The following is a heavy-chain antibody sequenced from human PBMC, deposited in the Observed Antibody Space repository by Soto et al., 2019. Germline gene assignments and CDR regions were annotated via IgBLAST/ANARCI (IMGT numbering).Heavy chain of an antibody. CDR1: GFTVSSNY. J-gene: IGHJ4*02. CDR3: ASYSYGLYYFDY. Sequence: EVQLVETGGGLIQPGGSLRLSYAASGFTVSSNYMSWVRQAPGKGLEWVSVIYSGGSTYYADSVKGRFTISRDNSKNTLYLQMNSLRAEDTAVYYCASYSYGLYYFDYWGQGTLVTVSS. D-gene: IGHD5-18*01. V-gene: IGHV3-53*02. CDR2: IYSGGST.